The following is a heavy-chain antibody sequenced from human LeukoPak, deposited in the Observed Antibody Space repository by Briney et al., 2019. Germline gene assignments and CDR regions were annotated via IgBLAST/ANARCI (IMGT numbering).Heavy chain of an antibody. J-gene: IGHJ4*02. CDR1: GFTFSSYG. CDR3: AREGFLESYYFDY. CDR2: ISYDGSNK. D-gene: IGHD3-3*01. V-gene: IGHV3-30*03. Sequence: GGSLRLSCAASGFTFSSYGMHWVRQAPGKGLEWVAVISYDGSNKYYADSVKGRFTISRDNSKNTLYLQMNSLRAEDTAVYYCAREGFLESYYFDYWGQGTLVTVSS.